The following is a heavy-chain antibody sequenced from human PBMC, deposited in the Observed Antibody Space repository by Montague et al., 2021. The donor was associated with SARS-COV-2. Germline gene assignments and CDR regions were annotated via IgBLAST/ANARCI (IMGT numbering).Heavy chain of an antibody. Sequence: ETLSLTCTVSGGSIGSSSYYWGWIRQPPRKVLDWLGSIYYSGSTYYNPSLKSRVTISVDTSKNQFSLKLSSVTAADTAVYYCARGGRQQLVRLSGMDVWGQGTTVTVSS. V-gene: IGHV4-39*07. J-gene: IGHJ6*02. CDR3: ARGGRQQLVRLSGMDV. CDR1: GGSIGSSSYY. D-gene: IGHD6-13*01. CDR2: IYYSGST.